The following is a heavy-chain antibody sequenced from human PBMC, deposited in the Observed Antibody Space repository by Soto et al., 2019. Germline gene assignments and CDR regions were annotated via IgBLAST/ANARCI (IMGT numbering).Heavy chain of an antibody. CDR2: MNPDSGDT. Sequence: ASVKVSCKASGYTFTNYDINWVRQATGQGLEWMGWMNPDSGDTRYAQEFQGRVTMTRDTSISTAYMDLNSLRAEDTAVYYCARGRTASVSGSYPFDYWGQGTLVTVSS. CDR3: ARGRTASVSGSYPFDY. D-gene: IGHD1-26*01. V-gene: IGHV1-8*01. J-gene: IGHJ4*02. CDR1: GYTFTNYD.